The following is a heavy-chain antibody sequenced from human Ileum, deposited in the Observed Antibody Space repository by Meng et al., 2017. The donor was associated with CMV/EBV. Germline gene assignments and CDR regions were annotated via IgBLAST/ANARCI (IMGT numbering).Heavy chain of an antibody. J-gene: IGHJ5*02. V-gene: IGHV3-48*04. Sequence: GGSLRLSCAASGFTFSSYSMNWVRQAPGKGLEWVSYISSSSTIYYADSVKGRFTISRDNAKNSLYLQMNSLRAEDTAVYYCARVLRTIFGVVKLDPWGQGTLVTVSS. D-gene: IGHD3-3*01. CDR2: ISSSSTI. CDR3: ARVLRTIFGVVKLDP. CDR1: GFTFSSYS.